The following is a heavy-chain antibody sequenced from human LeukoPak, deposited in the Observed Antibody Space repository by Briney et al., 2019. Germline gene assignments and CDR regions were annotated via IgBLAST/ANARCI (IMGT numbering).Heavy chain of an antibody. J-gene: IGHJ4*02. V-gene: IGHV3-66*02. Sequence: PGGSLRLSCAASGFTVSSNYMSWVRQAPGKGLEWVSVIYSGGSTYYADSVKGRFTISRDNSKNTLYLQMNSLRAEDTAVYYCARDRDGAKGFDYWGQGTLVTVSS. CDR3: ARDRDGAKGFDY. CDR1: GFTVSSNY. CDR2: IYSGGST. D-gene: IGHD4-17*01.